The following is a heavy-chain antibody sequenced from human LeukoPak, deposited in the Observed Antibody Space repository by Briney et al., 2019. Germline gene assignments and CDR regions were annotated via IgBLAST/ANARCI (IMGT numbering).Heavy chain of an antibody. Sequence: KSSETLSLTCTVSGGSISSYYWSWIRQPAGKGLEWIGRIYTSGSTYYNASLKSRVTISVDTSKKQSSLRLTSVTAADTAVYYCASPSSNYDSSYAFDMWGQGTMVTVSS. J-gene: IGHJ3*02. CDR1: GGSISSYY. CDR2: IYTSGST. D-gene: IGHD3-22*01. V-gene: IGHV4-4*07. CDR3: ASPSSNYDSSYAFDM.